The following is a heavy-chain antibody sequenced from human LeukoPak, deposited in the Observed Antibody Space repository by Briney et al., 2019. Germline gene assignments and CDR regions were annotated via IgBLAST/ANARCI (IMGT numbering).Heavy chain of an antibody. CDR2: IYSGGST. Sequence: GGSLRLSCAASGFTVSSNYMSWVRQAPGKGLEWVSVIYSGGSTYYADSVKGRFTISRDNSKNTLYLQMNSLRAEDTAVCYCARAGGGNGVGATYYFDYWGQGTLVTVSS. CDR1: GFTVSSNY. CDR3: ARAGGGNGVGATYYFDY. D-gene: IGHD1-26*01. V-gene: IGHV3-66*01. J-gene: IGHJ4*02.